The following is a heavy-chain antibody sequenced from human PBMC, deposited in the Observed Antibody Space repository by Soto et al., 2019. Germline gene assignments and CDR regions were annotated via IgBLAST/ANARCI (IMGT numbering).Heavy chain of an antibody. CDR1: GGSISSYY. Sequence: PSETLSLTCTVSGGSISSYYWSWIRQPPGKGLEWIGYIYYSGSTNYNPSLKSRVTISVDTSKNQFSLKLSSVTAADTAVYYCARRIAAAGTRWFDPWGQGTLVTVSS. D-gene: IGHD6-13*01. CDR3: ARRIAAAGTRWFDP. J-gene: IGHJ5*02. CDR2: IYYSGST. V-gene: IGHV4-59*01.